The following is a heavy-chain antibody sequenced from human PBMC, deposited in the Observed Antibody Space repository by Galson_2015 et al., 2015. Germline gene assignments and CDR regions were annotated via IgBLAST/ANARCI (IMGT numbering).Heavy chain of an antibody. J-gene: IGHJ5*02. CDR3: ARGGYCSSTSCYLFWFDP. CDR2: IIPIFGTA. V-gene: IGHV1-69*13. Sequence: SVKVSWKASGGTFSSYAISWVRQAPGQGLEWMGGIIPIFGTANYAQKFQGRVTITADESTSTAYMELSSLRSEDTAVYYCARGGYCSSTSCYLFWFDPWGQGTLVTVSS. D-gene: IGHD2-2*01. CDR1: GGTFSSYA.